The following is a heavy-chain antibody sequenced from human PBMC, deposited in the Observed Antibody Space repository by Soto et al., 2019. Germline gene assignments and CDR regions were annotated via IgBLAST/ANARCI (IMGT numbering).Heavy chain of an antibody. CDR2: VSYTGTT. CDR1: GDTISTGGYT. D-gene: IGHD6-13*01. J-gene: IGHJ4*02. CDR3: ASQKLDVPAYFDY. V-gene: IGHV4-30-2*03. Sequence: SETLSLTCDVSGDTISTGGYTWAWIRQPPGEALEWIGSVSYTGTTYYSPSLKSRVITSIDTSRNQFSLKLASVTAADTAVYYCASQKLDVPAYFDYWGQGTLVTVSS.